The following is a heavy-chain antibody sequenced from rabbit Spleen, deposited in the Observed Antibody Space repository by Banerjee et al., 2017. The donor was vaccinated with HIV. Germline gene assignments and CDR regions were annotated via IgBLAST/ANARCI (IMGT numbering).Heavy chain of an antibody. Sequence: QEQLEESGGDLVKPEGSLTLTCTASGFSFSGSSDMCWVRQAPGKGLEWIACIYTGSGSYNYVAASAEGRFTSYNTSSTTVTLQTTRMAAADATSYFWAGDASCSFTGDGMDLWGPGTLVTVS. D-gene: IGHD8-1*01. CDR2: IYTGSGSYN. CDR3: AGDASCSFTGDGMDL. J-gene: IGHJ6*01. CDR1: GFSFSGSSD. V-gene: IGHV1S45*01.